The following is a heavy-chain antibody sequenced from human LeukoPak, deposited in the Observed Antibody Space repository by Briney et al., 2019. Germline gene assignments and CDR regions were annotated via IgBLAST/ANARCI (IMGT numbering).Heavy chain of an antibody. V-gene: IGHV3-30*03. J-gene: IGHJ4*02. CDR2: ISYDGSNK. Sequence: GRSLRLSCAASGFTFSSYGMHWVRQAPGKGLEWVAVISYDGSNKYYADSVKGRFTISRDNSKNTLYLQMNSLRAEDTAVYYCARDPCSSTSCYLPDYWGQGTLVTVSS. CDR1: GFTFSSYG. D-gene: IGHD2-2*01. CDR3: ARDPCSSTSCYLPDY.